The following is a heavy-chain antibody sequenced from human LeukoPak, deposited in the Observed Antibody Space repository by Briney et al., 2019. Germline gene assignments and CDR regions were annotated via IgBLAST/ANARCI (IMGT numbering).Heavy chain of an antibody. Sequence: PGGSLRLSCAASGFTFSSYAMSWVRQAPGKGLEWVSAISGSGGSTYYADSVKGRFTISRDNAKNSLYLQMNSLRAEDTAVYYCARGPGTGQDYYYYYMDVWGKGTTVTVSS. CDR3: ARGPGTGQDYYYYYMDV. J-gene: IGHJ6*03. D-gene: IGHD3/OR15-3a*01. V-gene: IGHV3-23*01. CDR1: GFTFSSYA. CDR2: ISGSGGST.